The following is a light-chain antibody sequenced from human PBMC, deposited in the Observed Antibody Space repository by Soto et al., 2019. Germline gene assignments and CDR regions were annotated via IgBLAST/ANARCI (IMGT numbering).Light chain of an antibody. Sequence: QSALSQPASVSGSPGQSITISCTGSRRDVGGYNYVSWYQHLPGKAPELIVYHVSNRPSGVSNRFSGSKSGYTSSLTILCPQSSYFFYYYCNSYAFIVTYLFATGTKLTVL. CDR3: NSYAFIVTYL. V-gene: IGLV2-14*03. CDR1: RRDVGGYNY. CDR2: HVS. J-gene: IGLJ1*01.